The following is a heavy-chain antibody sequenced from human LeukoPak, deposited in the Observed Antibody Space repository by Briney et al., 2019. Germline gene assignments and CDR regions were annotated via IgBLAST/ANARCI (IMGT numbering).Heavy chain of an antibody. J-gene: IGHJ5*02. CDR3: ARDWNPMVRGLQVSNWFDP. D-gene: IGHD3-10*01. Sequence: SQTLSLTCAISGDSVSSNSAAWNWIRQSPSRGLEWLGRTYYRSKWYNDYAVSVKSRITINPDTSKNQFSLQLNSVTPEDTAVYYCARDWNPMVRGLQVSNWFDPWGQGTLVTVSS. CDR1: GDSVSSNSAA. CDR2: TYYRSKWYN. V-gene: IGHV6-1*01.